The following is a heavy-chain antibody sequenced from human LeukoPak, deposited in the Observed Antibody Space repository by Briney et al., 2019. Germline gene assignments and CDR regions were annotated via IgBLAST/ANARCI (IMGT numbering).Heavy chain of an antibody. Sequence: SQTLSLTCAISGDRVSSSGVAWNWIRQSPSRGLEWLGRTYFRTKWPNDYAESVRSRLIINADTSKNQFSLQLNSVTPEDTAVYYCARGEHSAFDIWGQGTMVTVSS. V-gene: IGHV6-1*01. CDR3: ARGEHSAFDI. J-gene: IGHJ3*02. CDR1: GDRVSSSGVA. D-gene: IGHD1-26*01. CDR2: TYFRTKWPN.